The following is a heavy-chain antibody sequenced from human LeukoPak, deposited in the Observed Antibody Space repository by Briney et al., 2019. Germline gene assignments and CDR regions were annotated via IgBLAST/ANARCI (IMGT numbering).Heavy chain of an antibody. D-gene: IGHD5-12*01. V-gene: IGHV3-9*01. CDR2: INWNSDSI. Sequence: TLRLSCAASGFTFSSYGMGWVRQAPGKGLEWVSGINWNSDSIGYAVRGRFTISRDNAKNSLYLQMNSLRVEDTALYYCVTNGGGDSGYGNFDYWGQGTLVTVSS. CDR3: VTNGGGDSGYGNFDY. CDR1: GFTFSSYG. J-gene: IGHJ4*02.